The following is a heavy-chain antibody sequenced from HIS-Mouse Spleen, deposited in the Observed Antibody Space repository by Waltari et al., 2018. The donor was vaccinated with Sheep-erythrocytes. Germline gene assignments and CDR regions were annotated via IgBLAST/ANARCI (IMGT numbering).Heavy chain of an antibody. CDR1: GYSFTSYW. J-gene: IGHJ3*02. V-gene: IGHV5-51*03. Sequence: EVQLVQSGAEVKKPGESLKISCKGSGYSFTSYWIGWVRQMPGKGLEWRGIIEPDDSSTSYSPSIQGQVTISADKSISTAYLQWSSLKASDTAMYYCARRTYYDFWSGYYTDAFDIWGQGTMVTVSS. CDR2: IEPDDSST. D-gene: IGHD3-3*01. CDR3: ARRTYYDFWSGYYTDAFDI.